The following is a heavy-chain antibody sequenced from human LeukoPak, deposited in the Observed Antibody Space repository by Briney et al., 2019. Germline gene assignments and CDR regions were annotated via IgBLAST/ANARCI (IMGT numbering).Heavy chain of an antibody. CDR3: ARAAIAAARIYYYMDV. CDR1: GYTFTGYY. D-gene: IGHD6-13*01. V-gene: IGHV1-2*02. Sequence: ASVKVSCKASGYTFTGYYMHWVRQAPGQGLEWMGWINPNSGGTNYAQKFQGRVTMTRDTSISTAYMELSRLRAEDTAVYYCARAAIAAARIYYYMDVWGKGTTVTVSS. J-gene: IGHJ6*03. CDR2: INPNSGGT.